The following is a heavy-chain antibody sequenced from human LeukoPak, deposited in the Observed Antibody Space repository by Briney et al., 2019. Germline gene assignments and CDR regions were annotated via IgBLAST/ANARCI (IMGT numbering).Heavy chain of an antibody. CDR1: GFTFSNFV. D-gene: IGHD3-3*01. J-gene: IGHJ4*02. CDR3: AKGGKRIFGVVIDY. Sequence: GGSLRLSCAASGFTFSNFVMNWVRQAPGKGLEWVSGVTGDSSSTYYSVSMKGRFTISRDNSKNTLYLQMKSLRAEDTAAYYCAKGGKRIFGVVIDYWGQGTLVTVSS. V-gene: IGHV3-23*01. CDR2: VTGDSSST.